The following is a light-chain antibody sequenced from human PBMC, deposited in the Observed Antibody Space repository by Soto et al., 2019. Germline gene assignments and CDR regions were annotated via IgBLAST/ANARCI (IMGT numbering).Light chain of an antibody. V-gene: IGKV3-20*01. J-gene: IGKJ4*01. CDR3: QQYGGSPRALS. CDR2: ATS. CDR1: QSVSSDF. Sequence: EIVLTQSPDTLSLSPGERATLSCRASQSVSSDFLVWYQQKIGQAPRLLIYATSRRATGIPDRFSGSGSGTDFTLTISRLEPEDFAVYYYQQYGGSPRALSFGGGTRVQIK.